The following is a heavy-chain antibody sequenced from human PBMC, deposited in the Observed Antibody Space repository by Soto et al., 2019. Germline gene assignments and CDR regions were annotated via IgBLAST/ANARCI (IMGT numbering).Heavy chain of an antibody. CDR3: ARRGQCISTSCPDYYYGMDV. CDR1: GGTFSSYA. D-gene: IGHD2-2*01. J-gene: IGHJ6*02. Sequence: QVQLVQSGAEVKKPGSSVKVSCKASGGTFSSYAISWVRQAPGQGLEWMGGIIPIFGTANYAQKFQGRVTITANESTSTAYMELSSLSSKDTAVYFCARRGQCISTSCPDYYYGMDVWGQGTTVTVSS. V-gene: IGHV1-69*12. CDR2: IIPIFGTA.